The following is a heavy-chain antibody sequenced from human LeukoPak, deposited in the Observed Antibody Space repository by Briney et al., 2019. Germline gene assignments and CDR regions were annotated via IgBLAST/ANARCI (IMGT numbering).Heavy chain of an antibody. CDR3: TKDSGTSAQDY. V-gene: IGHV1-24*01. CDR2: FDPEDGET. Sequence: ASVKVSCKVSGYTLTELSMHWVRQAPGKGREWMGGFDPEDGETIYAQKFQGRVTMTEDTSTDTAYMELSSLRPEDTAIYYCTKDSGTSAQDYWGQGTLVTVSS. J-gene: IGHJ4*02. CDR1: GYTLTELS.